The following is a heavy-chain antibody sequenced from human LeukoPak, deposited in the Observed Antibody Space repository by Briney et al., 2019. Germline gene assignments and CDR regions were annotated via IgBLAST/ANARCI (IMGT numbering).Heavy chain of an antibody. Sequence: PGGSLRLSCAASGFTFSNYWMHWVRQAPGKGLVWVSRINSDGINTSYADSVKGRFTISRDNAKNTLNLQMNSLRAEDTAVYYCARAHSSGWYRGGPYYLDYWGQGTLVTVSS. V-gene: IGHV3-74*01. CDR3: ARAHSSGWYRGGPYYLDY. D-gene: IGHD6-19*01. CDR2: INSDGINT. J-gene: IGHJ4*02. CDR1: GFTFSNYW.